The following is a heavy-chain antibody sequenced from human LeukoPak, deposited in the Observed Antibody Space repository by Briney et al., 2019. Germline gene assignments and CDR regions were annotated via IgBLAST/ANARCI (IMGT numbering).Heavy chain of an antibody. CDR3: ARGAHAGGSDY. J-gene: IGHJ4*02. V-gene: IGHV3-30*04. CDR1: GFTFSSYA. Sequence: GRSLRLSCAASGFTFSSYAMHWVRQAPGKGLEWVAVISYDGSNKYYADSVKGRFTISRDNSKNTLYLQMNSLRAEDTAVYYCARGAHAGGSDYWGQGTLVTVSS. D-gene: IGHD3-10*01. CDR2: ISYDGSNK.